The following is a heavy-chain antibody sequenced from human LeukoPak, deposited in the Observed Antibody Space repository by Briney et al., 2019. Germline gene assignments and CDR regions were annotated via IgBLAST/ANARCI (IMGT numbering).Heavy chain of an antibody. CDR1: GGSISSSSYY. J-gene: IGHJ5*02. D-gene: IGHD4-11*01. CDR3: ARHDYSNYANWFDP. CDR2: IYYSGRT. V-gene: IGHV4-39*01. Sequence: PSETLSLTCTGSGGSISSSSYYWGWLRQPPGRGVEWVGSIYYSGRTYDNPSRKRRVTISEEKDKNQFSLKLSSVTAADTAVYYCARHDYSNYANWFDPWGQGTLVTVSS.